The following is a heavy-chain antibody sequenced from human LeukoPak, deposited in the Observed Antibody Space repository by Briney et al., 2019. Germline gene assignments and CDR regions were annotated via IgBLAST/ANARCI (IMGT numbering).Heavy chain of an antibody. V-gene: IGHV3-15*01. CDR2: IKSKTDGGTT. CDR3: TTGSSSWYTRPKASYYYYYMDV. D-gene: IGHD6-13*01. CDR1: GFTFSNAW. Sequence: GGSLRLSCAASGFTFSNAWMSWVRQAPGKGLEWVGRIKSKTDGGTTDYAAPVKGRFTISRDDSKNTLYLQMNSLKTEDTAVYYCTTGSSSWYTRPKASYYYYYMDVWGKGTTVTVSS. J-gene: IGHJ6*03.